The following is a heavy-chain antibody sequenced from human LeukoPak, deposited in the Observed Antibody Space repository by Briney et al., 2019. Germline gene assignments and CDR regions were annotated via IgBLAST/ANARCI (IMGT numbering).Heavy chain of an antibody. J-gene: IGHJ4*02. CDR3: AKDDSGVYYYY. Sequence: GGSLRLSCAGSGFIFNNYAMHWVRQPPGKGLEWVSGISWNSGSIDYADSVKGRFTISRDNAKNTLYLQMNSLRAEDTAVYYCAKDDSGVYYYYWGQGTLVTVSS. CDR2: ISWNSGSI. V-gene: IGHV3-9*01. CDR1: GFIFNNYA. D-gene: IGHD3-22*01.